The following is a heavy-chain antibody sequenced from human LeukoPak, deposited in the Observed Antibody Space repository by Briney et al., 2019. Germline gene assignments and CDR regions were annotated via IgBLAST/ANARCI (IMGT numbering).Heavy chain of an antibody. CDR1: GGSISSGDYY. D-gene: IGHD3-3*01. Sequence: SETLSLTXTVSGGSISSGDYYWSWIRQPPGKGLEWIGYIYYSGSTYYNPSLKSRVTISVDTSKNQFSLKLSSVTAADTAVYYCARAFLYYDFWSGYSHFDYWGQGTLVTVSS. V-gene: IGHV4-30-4*08. CDR2: IYYSGST. CDR3: ARAFLYYDFWSGYSHFDY. J-gene: IGHJ4*02.